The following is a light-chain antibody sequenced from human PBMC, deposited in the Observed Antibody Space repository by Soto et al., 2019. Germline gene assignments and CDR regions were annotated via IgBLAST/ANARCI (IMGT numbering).Light chain of an antibody. J-gene: IGKJ4*01. V-gene: IGKV1-5*01. CDR3: QQYSTYPLT. CDR1: HNINRW. Sequence: DIQMTQPPSIMSASVVDRVTITRRASHNINRWLAWYQQKRGKAPKLLIYDASRLESGVPSRFGGSGSGTEFTLSISSLQPDDFATYYCQQYSTYPLTFGGGTKVDIK. CDR2: DAS.